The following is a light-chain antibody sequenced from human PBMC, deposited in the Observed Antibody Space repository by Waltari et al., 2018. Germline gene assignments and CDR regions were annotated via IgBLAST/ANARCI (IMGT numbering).Light chain of an antibody. V-gene: IGKV4-1*01. Sequence: DIVRTQSPDSLAVSLGERATINCKSSQSVFFRHNSKNYLSWFQQKPGQPPKLLISWASTREAGVPDRFSGSGSGTDFTLTISGLQAEYVALYYCQHFYNSPFTFGGGTKVEIK. CDR2: WAS. CDR1: QSVFFRHNSKNY. CDR3: QHFYNSPFT. J-gene: IGKJ4*01.